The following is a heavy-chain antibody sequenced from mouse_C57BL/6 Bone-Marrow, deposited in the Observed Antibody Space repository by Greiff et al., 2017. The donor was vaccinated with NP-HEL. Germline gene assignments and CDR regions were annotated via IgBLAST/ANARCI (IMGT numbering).Heavy chain of an antibody. Sequence: EVKLMESGGGLVKPGGSLKLSCAASGFTFSDYGMHWVRQAPEKGLEWVAYISSGSSTIYYADTVKGRFTISRDNAKNTLSLQMTSLRSEDTAMYYCARGHWWVYDGGGYFDVWGQGTTLTVSS. CDR2: ISSGSSTI. J-gene: IGHJ2*01. CDR1: GFTFSDYG. V-gene: IGHV5-17*01. D-gene: IGHD1-1*02. CDR3: ARGHWWVYDGGGYFDV.